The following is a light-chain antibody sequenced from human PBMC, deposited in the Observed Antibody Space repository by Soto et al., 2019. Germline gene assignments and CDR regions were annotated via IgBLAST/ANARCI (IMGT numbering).Light chain of an antibody. Sequence: QSALTQPPSVSGAPGQRVTISCTGSSSNIGAGYDVHWYQQLPGTAPKLPIYGNSNRPSGVPDRFSGSKSGTSASLAITGLRAEDEADYYCQSYDSSLSGWVFGGGTKVTVL. CDR3: QSYDSSLSGWV. V-gene: IGLV1-40*01. CDR1: SSNIGAGYD. J-gene: IGLJ3*02. CDR2: GNS.